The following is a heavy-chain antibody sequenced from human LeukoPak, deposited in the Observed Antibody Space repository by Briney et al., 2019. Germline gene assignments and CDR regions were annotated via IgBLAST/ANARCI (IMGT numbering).Heavy chain of an antibody. V-gene: IGHV1-69*05. D-gene: IGHD3-10*01. Sequence: SVNVSCKASGGTFGSYAISWVRQAPGQGLEWMGGIIPLFTTANYAQKFQGRVTITTDESTSTAYMELSSLRSEDTAVYYCARDTSGSGSSYWGQGTLVTVSS. CDR2: IIPLFTTA. CDR1: GGTFGSYA. J-gene: IGHJ4*02. CDR3: ARDTSGSGSSY.